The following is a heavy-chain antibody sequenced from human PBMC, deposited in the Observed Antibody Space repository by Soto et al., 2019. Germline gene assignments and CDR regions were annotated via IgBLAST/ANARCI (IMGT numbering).Heavy chain of an antibody. CDR3: ARALSTFAAAGHFAY. CDR1: GGSISSYY. V-gene: IGHV4-59*01. J-gene: IGHJ1*01. CDR2: IYYSGST. D-gene: IGHD6-13*01. Sequence: TLSLTGTVSGGSISSYYGSWIRLPPGKGLEWIGYIYYSGSTNYNPFLKSRVTISVDMSKNQFSLNLSSVTAADTAVYYCARALSTFAAAGHFAYWGQGTFVTVSA.